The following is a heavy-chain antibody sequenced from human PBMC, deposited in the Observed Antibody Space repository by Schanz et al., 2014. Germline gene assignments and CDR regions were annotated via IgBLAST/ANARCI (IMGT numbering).Heavy chain of an antibody. CDR2: ISYDGSFK. CDR1: GFNFGSHG. D-gene: IGHD6-6*01. J-gene: IGHJ3*01. CDR3: ARELPGLVAFDF. V-gene: IGHV3-33*01. Sequence: QVQLVESGGGVVQPGRSLRLSCAASGFNFGSHGMHWVRQAPGQGLEWVAVISYDGSFKNYADSVRGRITMSRDNSKNTMYLQINTLSAADTAVYYCARELPGLVAFDFWGQGTMVTVSS.